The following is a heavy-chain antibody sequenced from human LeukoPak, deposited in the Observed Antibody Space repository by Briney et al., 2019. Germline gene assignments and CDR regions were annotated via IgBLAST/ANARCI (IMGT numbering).Heavy chain of an antibody. CDR3: ARTNSSSDGMDV. Sequence: ASVKVSCKASGYTFTSYYMHWVRQAPGQGLEWMGIINPNSGGTNYAQKFQGRVTMTRDTSISTAYMELSRLRSDDTAVYYCARTNSSSDGMDVWGQGTTVTVSS. CDR2: INPNSGGT. CDR1: GYTFTSYY. D-gene: IGHD6-6*01. J-gene: IGHJ6*02. V-gene: IGHV1-2*02.